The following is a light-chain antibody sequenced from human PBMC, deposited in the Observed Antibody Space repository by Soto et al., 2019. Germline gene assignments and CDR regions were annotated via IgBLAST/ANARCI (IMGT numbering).Light chain of an antibody. CDR2: DNN. CDR1: NSNIGKNY. Sequence: QSVLTQPPSVSAAPGQKVTISCSGSNSNIGKNYVSWYQQLPGTAPKLLISDNNKRPSGIPDRFSGSKSGTSATLGITGLQTGDEADYYCGTWDSSLSAVVFGGGTKLTVL. CDR3: GTWDSSLSAVV. V-gene: IGLV1-51*01. J-gene: IGLJ2*01.